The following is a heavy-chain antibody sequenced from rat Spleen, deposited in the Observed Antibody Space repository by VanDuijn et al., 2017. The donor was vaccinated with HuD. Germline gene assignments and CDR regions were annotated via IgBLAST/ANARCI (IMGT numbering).Heavy chain of an antibody. V-gene: IGHV5-31*01. J-gene: IGHJ2*01. CDR1: GFTFNNYW. Sequence: EVQLVESGGGLVQPGRSLKLSCVASGFTFNNYWMTWIRQAPGKGLEWVASITNTGGSTYYPDSVKGRFTISRDNAKSTLYLQMNSLRSEDTATYYCTRDSHYGYNYDYWGQGVMVTVSS. CDR2: ITNTGGST. CDR3: TRDSHYGYNYDY. D-gene: IGHD1-9*01.